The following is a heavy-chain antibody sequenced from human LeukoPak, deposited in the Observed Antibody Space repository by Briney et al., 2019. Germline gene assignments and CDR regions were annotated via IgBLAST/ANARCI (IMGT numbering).Heavy chain of an antibody. CDR3: AKGGGVADYYPFIGQIFDL. D-gene: IGHD3-3*02. J-gene: IGHJ2*01. CDR2: VSYDGARK. Sequence: GGSLRLSCIASGFTLRDFALHWVSRAPGRGLEWVAAVSYDGARKYYADSVKGRFTISRDDSRNTVYLQMNSVRIEDTAEYYCAKGGGVADYYPFIGQIFDLWGRGSLVIVSS. V-gene: IGHV3-30*04. CDR1: GFTLRDFA.